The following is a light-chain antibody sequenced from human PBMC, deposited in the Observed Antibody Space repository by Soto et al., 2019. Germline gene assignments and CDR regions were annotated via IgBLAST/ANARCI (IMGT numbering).Light chain of an antibody. Sequence: IVVTQSPCTLSLSAGERATLSCRASQSVSSGYLAWYQQKPGQAPTVLIYGASSRATGIPDRFSGSGSGTDFTLTISRLEPEDFAVYYCQQYETSPTFGQGTKVDIK. CDR1: QSVSSGY. J-gene: IGKJ1*01. CDR2: GAS. CDR3: QQYETSPT. V-gene: IGKV3-20*01.